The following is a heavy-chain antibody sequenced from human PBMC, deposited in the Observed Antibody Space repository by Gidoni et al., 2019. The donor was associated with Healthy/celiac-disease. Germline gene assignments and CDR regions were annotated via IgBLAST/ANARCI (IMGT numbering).Heavy chain of an antibody. J-gene: IGHJ4*02. D-gene: IGHD2-2*01. CDR3: ARGGYCSSTSCQYYFDY. V-gene: IGHV4-30-2*01. Sequence: QLQLQESGSGLVKPSQTLSLTCAVSGASISSGGYSWSWIRQPPGKGLEWIGYIYHSGSTYYNPSLKSRVTISVDRSKNQFSLKLSSVTAADTAVYYCARGGYCSSTSCQYYFDYWGQGTLVTVSS. CDR1: GASISSGGYS. CDR2: IYHSGST.